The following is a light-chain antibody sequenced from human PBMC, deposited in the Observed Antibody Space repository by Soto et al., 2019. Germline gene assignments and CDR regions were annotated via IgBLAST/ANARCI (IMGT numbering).Light chain of an antibody. J-gene: IGLJ1*01. Sequence: QSALTQPASVSGSPGQSITISCTGASGDVGAYNYVSWYQHHPGKAPKLIISDVSIRPSGVSDRFSGSKSGNTASLTVSGLQAEDEADYYCSSYAGSSNVFGTGTKLTVL. V-gene: IGLV2-14*01. CDR3: SSYAGSSNV. CDR1: SGDVGAYNY. CDR2: DVS.